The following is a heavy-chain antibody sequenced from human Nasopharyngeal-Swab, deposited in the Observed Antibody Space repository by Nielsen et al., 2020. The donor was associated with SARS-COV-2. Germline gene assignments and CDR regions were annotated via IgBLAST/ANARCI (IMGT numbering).Heavy chain of an antibody. CDR2: INPNSGAT. D-gene: IGHD2-15*01. CDR3: ARGGDPREVVAATDCFDP. V-gene: IGHV1-2*02. CDR1: GYTFSGYY. J-gene: IGHJ5*02. Sequence: ASVKVSCKASGYTFSGYYIHWVRQAPGQGLEWMGWINPNSGATHYAQKLQGRVTMTRDTSITTVYMELSSLRSDDTAVFYCARGGDPREVVAATDCFDPWGQGTLVTVSS.